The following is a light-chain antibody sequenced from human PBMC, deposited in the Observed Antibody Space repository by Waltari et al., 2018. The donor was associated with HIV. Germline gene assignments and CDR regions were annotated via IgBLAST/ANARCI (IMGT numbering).Light chain of an antibody. V-gene: IGKV3-20*01. J-gene: IGKJ4*01. CDR1: QNVSNDY. Sequence: ETVLTQSPGTLSLSPGERATLSCRASQNVSNDYLAWYQQRLGQAPRLLLYGASSRATGIPDRLSGSGSGTDFTLTISRLEPEDVAVYYCQQYDSSPGTFGGGTKVEIK. CDR2: GAS. CDR3: QQYDSSPGT.